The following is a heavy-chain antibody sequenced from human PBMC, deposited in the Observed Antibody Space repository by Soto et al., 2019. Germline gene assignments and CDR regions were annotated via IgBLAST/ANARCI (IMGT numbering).Heavy chain of an antibody. CDR3: AAGNFGVVSDSYYYYGMDV. CDR2: VGVGSGRT. V-gene: IGHV1-58*01. Sequence: SVKVSCQASGFTFTCSSVQWVSQARLRRPGRLRWVGVGSGRTNYAQKFQERVTLTRDVSTSTAYMELSGLRSEDTAVYYCAAGNFGVVSDSYYYYGMDVWGQGTTVTVSS. D-gene: IGHD3-3*01. J-gene: IGHJ6*02. CDR1: GFTFTCSS.